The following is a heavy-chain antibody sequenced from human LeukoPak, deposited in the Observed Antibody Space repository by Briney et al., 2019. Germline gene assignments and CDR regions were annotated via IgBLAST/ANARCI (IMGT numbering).Heavy chain of an antibody. J-gene: IGHJ4*02. V-gene: IGHV3-21*01. CDR2: ISTSSSYI. Sequence: GGSLRLSCAASGFTFSRSSMNWVRQAPGKGLEWVSSISTSSSYIYYADSVKGRFTISRDNAKNSLFLQMNSLRAEDTAVYYCARGSENYLGGLDYWGQGTQVTVSS. D-gene: IGHD3-10*01. CDR1: GFTFSRSS. CDR3: ARGSENYLGGLDY.